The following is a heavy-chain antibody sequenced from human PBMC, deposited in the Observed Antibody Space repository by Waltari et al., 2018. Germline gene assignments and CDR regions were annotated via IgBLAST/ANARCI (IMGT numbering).Heavy chain of an antibody. D-gene: IGHD3-9*01. CDR1: GGTFSKYA. CDR2: IVPFLGIA. V-gene: IGHV1-69*04. CDR3: ARDHDREGYTASDY. Sequence: QAQLVQSGAEVKKSGSSVKVSCKASGGTFSKYAISWVRPAPGQGLEWMGGIVPFLGIANYAQKFQGRVTITADESTSTAYMELRSLRSEDTAVYYCARDHDREGYTASDYWGQGTLVTVSS. J-gene: IGHJ4*02.